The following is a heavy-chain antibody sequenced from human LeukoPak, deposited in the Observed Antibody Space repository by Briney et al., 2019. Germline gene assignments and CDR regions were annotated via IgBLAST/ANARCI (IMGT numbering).Heavy chain of an antibody. CDR1: GYTFTSLE. D-gene: IGHD1-26*01. CDR3: ARDNSVGDVAWWFDP. CDR2: MNPNSGNT. V-gene: IGHV1-18*01. J-gene: IGHJ5*02. Sequence: ASGKASCKAFGYTFTSLEINGLRRAPEQGLEGWGGMNPNSGNTNYAQNRQGRVTMTTDTSTSTVYMELRSLRSDDTAVYYCARDNSVGDVAWWFDPWGQGTLVTVSS.